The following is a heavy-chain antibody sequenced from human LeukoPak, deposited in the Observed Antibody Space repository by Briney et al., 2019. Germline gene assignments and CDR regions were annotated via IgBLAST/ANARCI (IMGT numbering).Heavy chain of an antibody. J-gene: IGHJ4*02. CDR2: INHTGNT. CDR1: GGSFSGYY. CDR3: ARDGDY. Sequence: SETLSLTCAVYGGSFSGYYWSWIRQPPGKGLEWIGEINHTGNTNYNPSLKSRVTISVDTSKNQLSLKLSSVTAADTAVYYCARDGDYLGQGTLVTVSS. V-gene: IGHV4-34*01.